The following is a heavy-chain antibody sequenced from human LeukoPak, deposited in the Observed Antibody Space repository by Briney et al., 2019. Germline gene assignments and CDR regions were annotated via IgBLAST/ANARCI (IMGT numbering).Heavy chain of an antibody. V-gene: IGHV3-23*01. CDR2: ISGSGGST. Sequence: GGPLRLSCAASGFTFSSYPMSGVRQAPGKGLEWVSAISGSGGSTYYADSVKGRFTISRDNSKNTLYLQMNSLRTEDTAVYYCAKDRSVQWLRSWNGMDVWGQGTTVTVSS. D-gene: IGHD6-19*01. CDR3: AKDRSVQWLRSWNGMDV. CDR1: GFTFSSYP. J-gene: IGHJ6*02.